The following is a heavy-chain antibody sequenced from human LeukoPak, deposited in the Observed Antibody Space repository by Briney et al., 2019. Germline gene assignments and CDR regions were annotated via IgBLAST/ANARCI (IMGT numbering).Heavy chain of an antibody. CDR1: GYPFTNHG. CDR3: ARDWPIVIADY. V-gene: IGHV1-18*01. CDR2: INANSGDT. Sequence: ASVTVSCKTSGYPFTNHGVSWVRQAPGQGLEWIGWINANSGDTNYAQRFQGRLTMTTDTSTTTAYMELRSLSSDDTAVYYCARDWPIVIADYWGQGTLVTVSS. J-gene: IGHJ4*02. D-gene: IGHD2/OR15-2a*01.